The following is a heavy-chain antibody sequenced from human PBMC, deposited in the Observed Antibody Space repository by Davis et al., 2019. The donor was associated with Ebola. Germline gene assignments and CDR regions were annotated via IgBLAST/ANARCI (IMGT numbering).Heavy chain of an antibody. CDR3: ARDFGGHRSSWYEFDY. J-gene: IGHJ4*02. V-gene: IGHV1-69*06. D-gene: IGHD6-13*01. CDR1: GGTFISYA. CDR2: IIPIFGTA. Sequence: AASVKVSCKASGGTFISYAISWVRQAPGQGLEWTGGIIPIFGTANYAQKFQGRVTITADKSTSTAYMELSSLRSEDTAVYYWARDFGGHRSSWYEFDYWGQGTLVTVSS.